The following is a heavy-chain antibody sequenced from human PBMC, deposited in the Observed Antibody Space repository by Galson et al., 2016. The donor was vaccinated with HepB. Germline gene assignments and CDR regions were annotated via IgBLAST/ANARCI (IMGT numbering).Heavy chain of an antibody. CDR1: GFTFSDYY. J-gene: IGHJ4*02. V-gene: IGHV3-11*06. D-gene: IGHD3-16*01. Sequence: SLRLSCAASGFTFSDYYMSWIRQAPGKGLELVSYISGGSTYTDYADSVKGRFTISRDNAKNSLYLQMNTLRDEDTAVYYCARDLGRGGPRGYFDYWGQGTLVTVSS. CDR3: ARDLGRGGPRGYFDY. CDR2: ISGGSTYT.